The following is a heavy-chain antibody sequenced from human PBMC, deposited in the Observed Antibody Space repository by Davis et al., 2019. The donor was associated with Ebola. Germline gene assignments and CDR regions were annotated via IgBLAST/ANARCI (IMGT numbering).Heavy chain of an antibody. CDR1: GDSIRTNNW. Sequence: MPSETLSLTCDVSGDSIRTNNWWCWVRQSPGKGLEWIGALYHSGTTNYNPSLRSRVTISVDQSNNQFSLRLNSVTAADTAVYYCARDYVDPLTGHINWFDSWGQGTLVSVSS. CDR3: ARDYVDPLTGHINWFDS. V-gene: IGHV4-4*02. J-gene: IGHJ5*01. CDR2: LYHSGTT. D-gene: IGHD3-9*01.